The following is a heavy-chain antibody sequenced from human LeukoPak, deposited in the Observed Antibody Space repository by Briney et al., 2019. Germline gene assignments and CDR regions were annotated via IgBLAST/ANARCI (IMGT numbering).Heavy chain of an antibody. V-gene: IGHV1-18*01. D-gene: IGHD4-17*01. CDR2: ISASDGTT. Sequence: ASVQVSCNASGYSFSIYGITWARQAPGQGLEYLGWISASDGTTNYAQKVQDRVTMTTDTSTSTAYLELRSLRSEDTAVYYCARCGAAVTTHFSHWGQGTLVTVSS. CDR3: ARCGAAVTTHFSH. J-gene: IGHJ4*02. CDR1: GYSFSIYG.